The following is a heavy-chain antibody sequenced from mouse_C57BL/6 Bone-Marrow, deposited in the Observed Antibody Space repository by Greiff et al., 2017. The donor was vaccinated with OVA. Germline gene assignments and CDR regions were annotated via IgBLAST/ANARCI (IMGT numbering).Heavy chain of an antibody. CDR1: GYTFTSYW. V-gene: IGHV1-59*01. CDR3: ARYYDYDEFLYYYAMDY. D-gene: IGHD2-4*01. CDR2: IDPSDSYT. J-gene: IGHJ4*01. Sequence: QVQLQQPGAELVRPGTSVKLSCKASGYTFTSYWMHWVKQRPGQGLEWIGVIDPSDSYTNYNQKFKGKATLTVDTSSSTAYMQLSSLTSEDSAVYYCARYYDYDEFLYYYAMDYWGQGTSVTVSS.